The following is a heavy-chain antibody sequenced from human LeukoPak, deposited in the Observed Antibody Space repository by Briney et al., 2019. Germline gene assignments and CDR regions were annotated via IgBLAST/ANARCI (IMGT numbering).Heavy chain of an antibody. CDR2: ISSSSSYI. J-gene: IGHJ4*02. D-gene: IGHD6-6*01. Sequence: GGSLRLSCAASGFTFGSYSMNWVRQAPGKGLEWVSSISSSSSYIYYADSVKGRFTISRDNAKNSLYLQMNSLRAEDTAVYYCARSSRLTFDYWGQGTLVTVSS. CDR3: ARSSRLTFDY. V-gene: IGHV3-21*01. CDR1: GFTFGSYS.